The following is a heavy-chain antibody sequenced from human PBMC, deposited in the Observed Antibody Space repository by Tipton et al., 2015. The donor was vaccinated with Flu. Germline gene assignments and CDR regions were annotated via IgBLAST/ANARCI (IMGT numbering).Heavy chain of an antibody. V-gene: IGHV4-34*01. D-gene: IGHD3-3*01. CDR3: ARLTIFGVVIIGNYYYYMDV. CDR1: GGSFSGYY. Sequence: TLSLTCAVYGGSFSGYYWSWIRQPPGKGLEWIGEINHSGSTNYNPSLKSRFTISVDTSKNQFSLKLSSVTAADTAVYYCARLTIFGVVIIGNYYYYMDVWGKGTTVTVSS. CDR2: INHSGST. J-gene: IGHJ6*03.